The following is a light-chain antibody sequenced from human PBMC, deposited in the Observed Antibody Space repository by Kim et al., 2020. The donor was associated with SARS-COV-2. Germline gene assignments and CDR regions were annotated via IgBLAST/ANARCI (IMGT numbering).Light chain of an antibody. V-gene: IGLV1-40*01. CDR3: QYYDSILSGSV. CDR1: SSNIGAGYD. J-gene: IGLJ3*02. CDR2: GNS. Sequence: QSVLTQPPSVSGAPGQRVTIPCTGSSSNIGAGYDVHWYQQLPGTAPNLLIYGNSNRPSGVAARVSGSKSGTSASLAITGLQAEDEADYYCQYYDSILSGSVFGGGTKVTVL.